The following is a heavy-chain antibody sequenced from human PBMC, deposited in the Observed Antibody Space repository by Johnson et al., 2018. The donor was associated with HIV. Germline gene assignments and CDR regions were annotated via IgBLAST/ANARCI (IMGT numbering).Heavy chain of an antibody. CDR1: GFTFSNAW. J-gene: IGHJ3*02. V-gene: IGHV3-15*01. Sequence: MLLVESGGGLVKPGGSLRLSCAASGFTFSNAWMIWVRQAPGKGLEWVGRIKSRTDSGTTDYGAPVKGRFSISRDDSKNTLYLQMNNLKTEDTAVYYCTTDWEYYYGAGRLDAFDMWGQGTMVTVSS. D-gene: IGHD3-10*01. CDR3: TTDWEYYYGAGRLDAFDM. CDR2: IKSRTDSGTT.